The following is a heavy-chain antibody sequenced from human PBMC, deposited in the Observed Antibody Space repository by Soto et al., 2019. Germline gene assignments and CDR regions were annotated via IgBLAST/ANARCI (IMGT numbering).Heavy chain of an antibody. CDR2: INPNSGGT. D-gene: IGHD6-13*01. J-gene: IGHJ6*02. CDR3: ARSVHQLVPLYYYYGMDV. CDR1: GYTFTGYY. V-gene: IGHV1-2*02. Sequence: QVQLVQSGAEVKKPGASVKVSCKASGYTFTGYYMHWVRQAPGQGLEWMGRINPNSGGTNYAQKFQGRVTMSRDTSISTAYMELSRLRSDDTAVYYCARSVHQLVPLYYYYGMDVWGQGTTVTVSS.